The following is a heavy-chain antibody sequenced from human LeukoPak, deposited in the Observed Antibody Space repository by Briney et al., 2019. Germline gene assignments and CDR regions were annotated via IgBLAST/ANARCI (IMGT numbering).Heavy chain of an antibody. CDR3: ARGVDPGGFITGTTPFDY. CDR1: GYSISSGYY. D-gene: IGHD1-7*01. Sequence: SETLSLTCAVSGYSISSGYYWGWIRQPPGKGLEWIGSIYYSGSTYYNPSLKSRVTISVDTSKNQFSLKLSSVTAADTAVYYCARGVDPGGFITGTTPFDYWGQGTLVTVSS. CDR2: IYYSGST. V-gene: IGHV4-38-2*01. J-gene: IGHJ4*02.